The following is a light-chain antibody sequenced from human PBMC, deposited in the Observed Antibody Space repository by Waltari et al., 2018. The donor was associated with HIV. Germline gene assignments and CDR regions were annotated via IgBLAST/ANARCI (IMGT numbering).Light chain of an antibody. V-gene: IGKV3-20*01. CDR2: SAS. CDR3: QRYGRSRT. CDR1: QSVSSTS. Sequence: IVLTQSPGTLSLSPGEKATLSCRASQSVSSTSLAWYQQKPCQSPRLLIYSASTRANGIPDRFSGSGSGTDFSLTISRLEPEDFAVYYCQRYGRSRTFGQGTKVEIK. J-gene: IGKJ1*01.